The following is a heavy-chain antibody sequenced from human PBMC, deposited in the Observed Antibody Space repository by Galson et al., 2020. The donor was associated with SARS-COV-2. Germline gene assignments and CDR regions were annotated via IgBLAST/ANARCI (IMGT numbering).Heavy chain of an antibody. CDR2: IYPGDSDT. Sequence: GESLKISCKGSGYSFTSYWIGWVRQMPGKGLEWMGIIYPGDSDTRYSPSFQGQVTISADKSISTAYLQWSSLKASDTAMYYCARLEGTYDSSGYYGYYYYGMDVWGQGTTVTVSS. D-gene: IGHD3-22*01. CDR3: ARLEGTYDSSGYYGYYYYGMDV. CDR1: GYSFTSYW. V-gene: IGHV5-51*01. J-gene: IGHJ6*02.